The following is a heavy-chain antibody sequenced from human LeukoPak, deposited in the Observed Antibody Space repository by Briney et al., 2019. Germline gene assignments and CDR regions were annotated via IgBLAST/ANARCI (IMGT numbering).Heavy chain of an antibody. Sequence: GRSLRLSCAASGFTLCSYAMHWVRQAPGKGLEWVAVISYEGSKKYYADSVKGRITISRDNSKNTLYLQMNSQRAEDTAVYYCARGITMIVVVRDYFDYGGQGTLVTVSS. CDR2: ISYEGSKK. J-gene: IGHJ4*02. CDR3: ARGITMIVVVRDYFDY. D-gene: IGHD3-22*01. CDR1: GFTLCSYA. V-gene: IGHV3-30-3*01.